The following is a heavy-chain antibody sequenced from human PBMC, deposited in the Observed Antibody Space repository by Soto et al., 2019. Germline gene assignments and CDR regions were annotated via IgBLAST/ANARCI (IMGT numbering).Heavy chain of an antibody. CDR2: IGTAGDT. Sequence: EVQLVESGGGLVQPGGSLRLSCAASGFTFSSYAMHWVRQATGKGLEWVSAIGTAGDTYYPGSVKGRFTISRENAKNSLYHQMNSLRAEDKAVYYCGRTGYSSSSTPYSFDCWGQGTLVTVAS. CDR3: GRTGYSSSSTPYSFDC. CDR1: GFTFSSYA. D-gene: IGHD6-6*01. V-gene: IGHV3-13*01. J-gene: IGHJ4*02.